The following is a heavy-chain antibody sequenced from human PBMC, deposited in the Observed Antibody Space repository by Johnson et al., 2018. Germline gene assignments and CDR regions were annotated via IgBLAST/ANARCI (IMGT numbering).Heavy chain of an antibody. V-gene: IGHV4-34*01. J-gene: IGHJ6*03. Sequence: QVQLQQWGAGLLKHSETLSLTCAVYGGSFSGYYWSWIRQPPGKGLEWIGEINHSGSTNYNPSLKSRVTISVDTSKNQFSLKLSSVTAADTAVYYWARGGDDDYYYMDVWGKGTTVTVSS. CDR3: ARGGDDDYYYMDV. CDR1: GGSFSGYY. D-gene: IGHD3-16*01. CDR2: INHSGST.